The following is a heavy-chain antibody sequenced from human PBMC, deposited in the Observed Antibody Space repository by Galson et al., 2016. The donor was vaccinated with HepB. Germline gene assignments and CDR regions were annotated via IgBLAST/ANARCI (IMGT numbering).Heavy chain of an antibody. D-gene: IGHD6-19*01. CDR1: GESFSGYF. J-gene: IGHJ4*02. CDR3: ARAWRQWLVP. V-gene: IGHV4-34*01. CDR2: MSHSGSA. Sequence: LTCSFFGESFSGYFWTWIRQSPGVGLEWIGEMSHSGSANYNPSLKSRVTLSIDTSKNHFFLNLTSVTAADTGVYYCARAWRQWLVPWGQGALVTVSS.